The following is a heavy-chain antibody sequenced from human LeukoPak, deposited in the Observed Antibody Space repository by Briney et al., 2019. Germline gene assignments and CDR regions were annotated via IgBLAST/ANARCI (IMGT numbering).Heavy chain of an antibody. CDR2: IYYSGST. V-gene: IGHV4-59*01. Sequence: SETLSLTCTVSGGSISSYYWSWIRQPPGKGLEWIGYIYYSGSTNYDPSLKSRVTISVDTSKNQFSLKLSSVTAADTAVYYCARGMVSFGRIHRNWFDPWGQGTLVTVSS. CDR1: GGSISSYY. D-gene: IGHD3/OR15-3a*01. CDR3: ARGMVSFGRIHRNWFDP. J-gene: IGHJ5*02.